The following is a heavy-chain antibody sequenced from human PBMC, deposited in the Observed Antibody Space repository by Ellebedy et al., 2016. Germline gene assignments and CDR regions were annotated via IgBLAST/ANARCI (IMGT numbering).Heavy chain of an antibody. D-gene: IGHD2-15*01. CDR1: GGSINSYY. CDR3: ARGRRSHDQFAPFDF. J-gene: IGHJ4*02. Sequence: SETLSLTCNVSGGSINSYYWSWIWQPPGRGLEWLGYFYNSGSANYNPSLKSRATISGDPSRNQFSLRLNSVTAADTALYYCARGRRSHDQFAPFDFWGQGILVAVST. V-gene: IGHV4-59*01. CDR2: FYNSGSA.